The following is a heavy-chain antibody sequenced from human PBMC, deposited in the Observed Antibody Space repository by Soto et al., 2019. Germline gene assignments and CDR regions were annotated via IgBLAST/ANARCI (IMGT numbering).Heavy chain of an antibody. CDR2: ISAYNGNT. J-gene: IGHJ6*02. CDR3: ARDAEGSSGWYVIYYYGMDV. V-gene: IGHV1-18*04. Sequence: ASVKVSCKASGYTFTSYGISWVRQAPGQGLAWMGWISAYNGNTNYAQKLQGRVTMTTDTTTSTAYMELRSLRSDDTAVYYCARDAEGSSGWYVIYYYGMDVWGQGTTVTVS. D-gene: IGHD6-19*01. CDR1: GYTFTSYG.